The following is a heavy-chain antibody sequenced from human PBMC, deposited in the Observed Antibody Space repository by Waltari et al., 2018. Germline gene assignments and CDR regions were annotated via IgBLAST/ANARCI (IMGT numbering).Heavy chain of an antibody. J-gene: IGHJ4*02. CDR1: GYSISSSSYY. CDR2: IYYSGST. Sequence: QVQLQESGPGLVKPSETLSLTCAVSGYSISSSSYYLGWIRQPPGKGLEWIGSIYYSGSTYYNPALKSRVTISVDTSKNQFSLKLSSGTAADTAVYYCARRPSIAAAGIDYWGQGTLVTVSS. D-gene: IGHD6-13*01. CDR3: ARRPSIAAAGIDY. V-gene: IGHV4-39*07.